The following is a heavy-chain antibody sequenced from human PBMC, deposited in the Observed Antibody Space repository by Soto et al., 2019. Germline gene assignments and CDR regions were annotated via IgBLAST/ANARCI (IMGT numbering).Heavy chain of an antibody. CDR1: GFTFSSYA. CDR2: ISGSGGST. J-gene: IGHJ6*02. CDR3: AKGRAYCSSTSCYTDYYYYGMDV. V-gene: IGHV3-23*01. D-gene: IGHD2-2*02. Sequence: EVQLLESGGGLVQPGGSLRLSYAASGFTFSSYAMSWVRQAPGKGLEWVSAISGSGGSTYYADSVKGRFTISRDNSKNTLYLQMNSLRAEDTAVYYCAKGRAYCSSTSCYTDYYYYGMDVWGQGTTVTVSS.